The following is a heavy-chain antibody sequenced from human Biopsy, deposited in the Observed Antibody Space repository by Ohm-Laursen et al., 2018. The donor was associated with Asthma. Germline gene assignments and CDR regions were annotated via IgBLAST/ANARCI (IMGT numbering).Heavy chain of an antibody. CDR3: ARAVDYSHYYGIDV. D-gene: IGHD3-10*01. CDR2: ISVYNGNT. Sequence: SVTASCKTSGYTFNSAGITWVRQAPGQGLEWMGWISVYNGNTKVAQKLQDRVNMITDTSTSTAYMELRSLRSDDTAVYFCARAVDYSHYYGIDVWGQGTTVTVS. CDR1: GYTFNSAG. J-gene: IGHJ6*02. V-gene: IGHV1-18*01.